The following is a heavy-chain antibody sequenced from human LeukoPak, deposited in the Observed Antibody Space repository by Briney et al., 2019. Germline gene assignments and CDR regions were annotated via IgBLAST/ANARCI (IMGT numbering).Heavy chain of an antibody. D-gene: IGHD3-10*01. V-gene: IGHV6-1*01. Sequence: SQTLSLTCAISGDSVSTKSATWNWIRQSPSRGLEWLGRTYYVSKWYNDYAVSVKSRITINPDTSKNQFSLQLNSVTPEDTAVYYCARADMVRGATDDAFDIWGQGTMVTVSS. J-gene: IGHJ3*02. CDR1: GDSVSTKSAT. CDR3: ARADMVRGATDDAFDI. CDR2: TYYVSKWYN.